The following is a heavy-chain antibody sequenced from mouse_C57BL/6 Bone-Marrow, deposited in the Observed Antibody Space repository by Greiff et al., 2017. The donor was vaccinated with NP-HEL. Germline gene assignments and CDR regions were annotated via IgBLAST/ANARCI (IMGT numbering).Heavy chain of an antibody. CDR2: INPSDSEP. D-gene: IGHD3-2*02. CDR3: ARWGAQALDY. Sequence: QVQLQQPGAELVRPGSSVKLSCKASGYPFTSSWMHWLKQRPIQGLEWIGNINPSDSEPHYNQKFKDKATLTVDKSSSTAYMQLSSLTSEDSAVYYCARWGAQALDYWGQGTTLTVSS. J-gene: IGHJ2*01. CDR1: GYPFTSSW. V-gene: IGHV1-52*01.